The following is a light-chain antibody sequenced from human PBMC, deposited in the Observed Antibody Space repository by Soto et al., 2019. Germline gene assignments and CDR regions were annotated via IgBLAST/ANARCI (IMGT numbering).Light chain of an antibody. CDR2: WGS. CDR3: SPALQTPDN. CDR1: QSLLHSNGHTF. V-gene: IGKV2-28*01. J-gene: IGKJ2*01. Sequence: VMTKKPLFLPVTPGEPAAISCRSSQSLLHSNGHTFFDWYLQKPGQAPQLLFYWGSSRASGVPDRFSGSESGTDFILKISRVLAENGGDNYFSPALQTPDNLVQRTK.